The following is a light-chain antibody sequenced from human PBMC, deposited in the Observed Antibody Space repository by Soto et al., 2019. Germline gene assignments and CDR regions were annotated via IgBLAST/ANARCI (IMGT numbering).Light chain of an antibody. V-gene: IGLV1-51*01. Sequence: QSALTQPPSVSAAPGQKVTISCSGSSSNIGNNYVSWYQQLPGTAPKLLIYDNNKRPSGIPDRFSDSKSGTSATLAITGLQTGDEADYYCGTWDSSMSAYVFGTGTKGTVL. CDR2: DNN. J-gene: IGLJ1*01. CDR1: SSNIGNNY. CDR3: GTWDSSMSAYV.